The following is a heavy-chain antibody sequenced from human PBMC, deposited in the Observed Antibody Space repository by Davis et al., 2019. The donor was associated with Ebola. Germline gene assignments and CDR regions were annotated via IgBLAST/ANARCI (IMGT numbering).Heavy chain of an antibody. CDR2: ISYDGSNK. D-gene: IGHD3-3*01. CDR1: GFTFSSYA. CDR3: TRVLESVLRPSYYYYGMDV. V-gene: IGHV3-30*04. J-gene: IGHJ6*02. Sequence: GGSLRLSCAASGFTFSSYAMHWVRQAPGKGLEWVAVISYDGSNKYYADSVKGRFTISRDNSKNTLYLQMNTLRAEDTAVYYCTRVLESVLRPSYYYYGMDVWGQGTTVIVSS.